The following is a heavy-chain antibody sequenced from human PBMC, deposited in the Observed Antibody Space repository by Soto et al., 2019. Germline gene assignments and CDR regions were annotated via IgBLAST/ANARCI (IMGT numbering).Heavy chain of an antibody. Sequence: GGSLRLSCAASGFSFSSYGMHWVRQAPGKGLEWVAVVTFEGSNKYYADSVRGRFAISRDNSKNTLYLQMNSLRAEDTAVYYCAKDQEWELFFGHFAYGXQGTLVTVSS. CDR1: GFSFSSYG. CDR3: AKDQEWELFFGHFAY. V-gene: IGHV3-30*18. CDR2: VTFEGSNK. D-gene: IGHD3-16*01. J-gene: IGHJ4*02.